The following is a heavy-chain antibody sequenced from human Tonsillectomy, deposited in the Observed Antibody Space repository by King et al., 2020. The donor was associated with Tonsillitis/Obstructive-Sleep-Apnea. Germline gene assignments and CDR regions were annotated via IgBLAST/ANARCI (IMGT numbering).Heavy chain of an antibody. CDR1: GDSISRYY. V-gene: IGHV4-59*01. D-gene: IGHD3-3*01. CDR3: VRTAEGSYDFCSGMSAHYYYMDA. J-gene: IGHJ6*03. Sequence: QLQESGPGLVKHSETLSLTCTVSGDSISRYYWSWVRQPPGKGLEWIGSIHHTGATNYNPSLKSRVTIAVDTSKNQISLKVNFVSAADAAVYLCVRTAEGSYDFCSGMSAHYYYMDACGTGTTVSAS. CDR2: IHHTGAT.